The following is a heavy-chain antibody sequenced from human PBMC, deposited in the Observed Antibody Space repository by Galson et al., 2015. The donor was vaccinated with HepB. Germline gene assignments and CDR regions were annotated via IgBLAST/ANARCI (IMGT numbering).Heavy chain of an antibody. V-gene: IGHV3-9*01. J-gene: IGHJ4*02. D-gene: IGHD3-22*01. CDR2: ISWNRGSI. Sequence: SLRLSCAASGFIFDHYAMHWVRQGPGKGLEWVSGISWNRGSIGYADSVKGRFTISRDNAKNSLDLQMNSLGAEDTALYFCAKIITFMTDYYDSSGYYSHWGQGTLVTVSP. CDR1: GFIFDHYA. CDR3: AKIITFMTDYYDSSGYYSH.